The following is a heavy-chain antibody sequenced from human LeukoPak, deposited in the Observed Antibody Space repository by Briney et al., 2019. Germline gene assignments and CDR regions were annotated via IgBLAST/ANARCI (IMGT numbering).Heavy chain of an antibody. J-gene: IGHJ5*02. CDR1: GGSISSSSYY. D-gene: IGHD4-17*01. CDR2: IYYSGST. CDR3: ARHSHSFGDYESGWFDP. V-gene: IGHV4-39*01. Sequence: SETLSLTCTVSGGSISSSSYYWGWIRQPPGKGLEWFGSIYYSGSTYYNPSLKSRVTISVDTSKNQFSLKLSSVTAADTAVYYCARHSHSFGDYESGWFDPWGQGTLVTVSS.